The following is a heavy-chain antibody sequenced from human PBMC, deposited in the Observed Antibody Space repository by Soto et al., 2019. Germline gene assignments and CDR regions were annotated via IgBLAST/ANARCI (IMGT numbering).Heavy chain of an antibody. CDR3: AKDLAVVVAATPSTYYYGMDV. J-gene: IGHJ6*02. V-gene: IGHV3-30*18. CDR1: GFTFRSYG. Sequence: GGSMRLSCAASGFTFRSYGMPWVRQAPGKGLEWVAVISYDGSNKYYADSVKGRFTISRDNSKNTLYLQMNSLRAEDTAVYYCAKDLAVVVAATPSTYYYGMDVWGQGTTVTVSS. CDR2: ISYDGSNK. D-gene: IGHD2-15*01.